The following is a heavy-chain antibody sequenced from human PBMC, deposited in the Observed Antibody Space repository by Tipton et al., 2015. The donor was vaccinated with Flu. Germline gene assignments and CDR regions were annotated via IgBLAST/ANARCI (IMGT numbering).Heavy chain of an antibody. V-gene: IGHV4-30-4*01. D-gene: IGHD4-17*01. CDR3: AREGYTVTTRWFDP. J-gene: IGHJ5*02. Sequence: TLSLTCTVSGGSISSGDYYWSWIRQPPGKGLEWIGYIYYSGSTYYNPSLKSRVTISVDTSKNQFSLKLSSVTAADTAAYYCAREGYTVTTRWFDPWGQGTLVTVSS. CDR2: IYYSGST. CDR1: GGSISSGDYY.